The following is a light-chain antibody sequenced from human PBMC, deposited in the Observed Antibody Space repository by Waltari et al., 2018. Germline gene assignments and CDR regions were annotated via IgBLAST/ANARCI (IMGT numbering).Light chain of an antibody. Sequence: EIVLTQSPGTLSVSPGESATLSCRARQRVNRDFLAWYQQRPGQAPRLLISGASSRATGVPDRFSGSGSGTDFTLTISRLEPDDFAVYYCQQYSGSYPTFGQGTKVEIK. CDR3: QQYSGSYPT. J-gene: IGKJ1*01. CDR1: QRVNRDF. V-gene: IGKV3-20*01. CDR2: GAS.